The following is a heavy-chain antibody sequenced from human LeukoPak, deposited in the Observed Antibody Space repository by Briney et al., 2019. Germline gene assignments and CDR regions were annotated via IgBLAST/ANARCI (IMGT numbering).Heavy chain of an antibody. D-gene: IGHD3-22*01. CDR3: ARAFPYFYDSSGSRLGDAFDI. CDR2: FYYSGSI. Sequence: SETLSLICTVSGGSVSSGSYYWSWIRQPPGKGLEWIGYFYYSGSINYNAPLKSRVTISVDTSKNQFSLKLSSVTAADTAVYYCARAFPYFYDSSGSRLGDAFDIWGQGTMVTVSS. CDR1: GGSVSSGSYY. V-gene: IGHV4-61*01. J-gene: IGHJ3*02.